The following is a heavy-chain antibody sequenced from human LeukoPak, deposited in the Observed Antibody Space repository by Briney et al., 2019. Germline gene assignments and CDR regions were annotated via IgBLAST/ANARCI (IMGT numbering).Heavy chain of an antibody. V-gene: IGHV3-23*01. CDR2: ISGSGDTT. CDR1: GFTFSSYA. J-gene: IGHJ4*02. Sequence: GGSLRLSCAASGFTFSSYAMNWVRQAPGKGLEWVSFISGSGDTTYYADSVKGRFTISIDKSKNTLYLQMNSLRAEDTAVYYCAKSRGESRGASNYWGQGTLVTVSS. D-gene: IGHD1-26*01. CDR3: AKSRGESRGASNY.